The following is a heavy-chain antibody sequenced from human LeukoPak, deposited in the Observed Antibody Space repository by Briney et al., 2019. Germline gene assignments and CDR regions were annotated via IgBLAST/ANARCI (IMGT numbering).Heavy chain of an antibody. Sequence: PETLSLTCTVSGYSITNTYFWGWIRQPPGKGLEWIGTIYHGGSPYYNPSLKSRVTISLDTSKSQFSLRLTSVTAADTAVYYCASATHLSVLGDPWGQGTLVTVSS. CDR3: ASATHLSVLGDP. J-gene: IGHJ5*02. CDR1: GYSITNTYF. CDR2: IYHGGSP. V-gene: IGHV4-38-2*02. D-gene: IGHD5/OR15-5a*01.